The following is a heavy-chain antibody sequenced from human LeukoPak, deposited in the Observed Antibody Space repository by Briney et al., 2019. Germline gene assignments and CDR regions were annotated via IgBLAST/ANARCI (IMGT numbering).Heavy chain of an antibody. CDR3: ARDDNYVWGSYIDY. Sequence: GGSLRLSCAASGFTLSSHSMNWVRQAPGKGLEWVSSISSSSSYIYYADSVKGRFTISRDNAKNSLYLRMNSLRAEDTAVYYCARDDNYVWGSYIDYWGQGTLVTVSS. CDR2: ISSSSSYI. V-gene: IGHV3-21*01. J-gene: IGHJ4*02. CDR1: GFTLSSHS. D-gene: IGHD3-16*01.